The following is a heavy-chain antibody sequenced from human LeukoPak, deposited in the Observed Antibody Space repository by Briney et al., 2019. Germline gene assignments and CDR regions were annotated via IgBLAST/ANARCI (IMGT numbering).Heavy chain of an antibody. D-gene: IGHD6-13*01. Sequence: GGSPRLSCAASGFTFSSYAMHWVRQAPGKGLEYVSAISSNGGSTYYANSVKGRFTISRDNSKNTLYLQMGSLRAEDMAVYYCARDHSRWGQGTLVTVSS. CDR1: GFTFSSYA. CDR3: ARDHSR. J-gene: IGHJ4*02. V-gene: IGHV3-64*01. CDR2: ISSNGGST.